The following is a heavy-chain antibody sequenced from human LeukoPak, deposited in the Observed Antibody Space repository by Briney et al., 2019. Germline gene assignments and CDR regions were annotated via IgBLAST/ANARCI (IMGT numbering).Heavy chain of an antibody. CDR2: INYSGST. CDR1: GGSMRSSNFY. CDR3: ARTHFDSLGWFDP. J-gene: IGHJ5*02. V-gene: IGHV4-39*07. D-gene: IGHD3-9*01. Sequence: KTSETLSLTCTVSGGSMRSSNFYWGWIRQPPGKGLGWIGNINYSGSTYYNPSVKSRVTLSVDVSKNRFSLNLTSVTAADTALYFCARTHFDSLGWFDPWGQGIQVIVSS.